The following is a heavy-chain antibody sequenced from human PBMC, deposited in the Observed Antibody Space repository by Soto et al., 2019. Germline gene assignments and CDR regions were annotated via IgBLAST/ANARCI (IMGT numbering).Heavy chain of an antibody. CDR3: TRHRRSSSPGSYDY. Sequence: SETLSLTCTVSGGSISSYYWSWIRQPPGKGLEWIGSIYYSGSTNYNPSLKSRVTISVDTSKNQFSLKLNSVTAADTAVYYCTRHRRSSSPGSYDYWGQGTLVTVSS. CDR2: IYYSGST. J-gene: IGHJ4*02. D-gene: IGHD6-13*01. CDR1: GGSISSYY. V-gene: IGHV4-59*08.